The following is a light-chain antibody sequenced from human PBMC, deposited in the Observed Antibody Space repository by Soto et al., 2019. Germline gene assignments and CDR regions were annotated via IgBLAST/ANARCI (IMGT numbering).Light chain of an antibody. CDR2: GVS. CDR3: ISYTGSSTSYV. V-gene: IGLV2-14*01. Sequence: ALAQPASVSGSPGQSITISCSGTRSDIGSYNYVAWYQQFPGKTPKILIYGVSNRPSGVSSRFSGSKSGNTASLTISGLQAEDEADYYCISYTGSSTSYVFGSGTKVTVL. CDR1: RSDIGSYNY. J-gene: IGLJ1*01.